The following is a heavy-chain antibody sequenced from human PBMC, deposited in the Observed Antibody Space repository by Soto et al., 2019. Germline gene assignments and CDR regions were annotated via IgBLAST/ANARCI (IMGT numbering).Heavy chain of an antibody. CDR2: IYYSGST. D-gene: IGHD2-15*01. Sequence: SETLSLTCTVSGGSVSSGSYYWSWIRQPPGKGLEWIGYIYYSGSTNYNPSLKSRVTISVDTSKNQFSLKLSSVTAADTAVYYCARERVPDPSTLYYYYGMDVWGQGTTVTVSS. CDR3: ARERVPDPSTLYYYYGMDV. J-gene: IGHJ6*02. CDR1: GGSVSSGSYY. V-gene: IGHV4-61*01.